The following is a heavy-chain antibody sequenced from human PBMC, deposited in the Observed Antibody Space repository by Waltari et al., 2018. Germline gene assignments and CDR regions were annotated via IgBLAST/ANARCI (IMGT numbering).Heavy chain of an antibody. CDR1: GFTFSSYE. J-gene: IGHJ3*02. CDR3: ARGSGWEDDAFDI. D-gene: IGHD1-26*01. V-gene: IGHV3-48*03. CDR2: ISSSGSTI. Sequence: EVQLVESGGGLVQPGGSLRLSCAASGFTFSSYEMNWVRQAPGKGLEWVSYISSSGSTIYYADSVKGRFTISRDNAKNSMYLQMNSLRAEDTAIYYCARGSGWEDDAFDIWGQGTMVTVSS.